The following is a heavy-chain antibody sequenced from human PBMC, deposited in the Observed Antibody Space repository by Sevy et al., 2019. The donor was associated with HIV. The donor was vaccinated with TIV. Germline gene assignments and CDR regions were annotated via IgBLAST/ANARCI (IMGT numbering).Heavy chain of an antibody. D-gene: IGHD6-19*01. J-gene: IGHJ4*02. CDR1: GFTFNRYS. Sequence: GGSLRLSCAASGFTFNRYSMHWVRQAPGKGLEWVSAVSGTGGSTFYADSVKGRFTISRDNSKNTLFLQMNSLRAEDTATYYCAKEDVAVAGVFDYWGQGALVTVSS. CDR2: VSGTGGST. V-gene: IGHV3-23*01. CDR3: AKEDVAVAGVFDY.